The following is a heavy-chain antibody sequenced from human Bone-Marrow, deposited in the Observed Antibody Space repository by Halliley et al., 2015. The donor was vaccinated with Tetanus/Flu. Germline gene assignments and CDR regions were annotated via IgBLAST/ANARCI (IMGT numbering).Heavy chain of an antibody. D-gene: IGHD1-1*01. V-gene: IGHV4-30-4*01. CDR2: IYYSGTT. Sequence: WIGCIYYSGTTFYNPSVESRVTMSKDTAKTQVSLRLNSVTAADTAVYWCARGIISGTTPSDFWGPGTLVTVSS. CDR3: ARGIISGTTPSDF. J-gene: IGHJ4*02.